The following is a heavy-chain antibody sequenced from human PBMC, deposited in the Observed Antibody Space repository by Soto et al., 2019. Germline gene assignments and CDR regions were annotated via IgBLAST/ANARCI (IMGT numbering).Heavy chain of an antibody. CDR3: AKGTFRVVNPLVFDY. Sequence: GGSLRLSCAASGFTFNDYAMSWVRQAPGKGLEWVSVISGSGGSTYFAESVKGRFTISRDNSKNTLYPQMNSLRADDTAVYYCAKGTFRVVNPLVFDYWGQGNLVTVSS. V-gene: IGHV3-23*01. CDR1: GFTFNDYA. D-gene: IGHD3-22*01. CDR2: ISGSGGST. J-gene: IGHJ4*02.